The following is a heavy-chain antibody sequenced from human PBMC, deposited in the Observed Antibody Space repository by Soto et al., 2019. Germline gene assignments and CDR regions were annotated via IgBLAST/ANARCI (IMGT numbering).Heavy chain of an antibody. D-gene: IGHD2-15*01. CDR3: ARDRPYDATGLDY. CDR1: GFIFSYYY. Sequence: GGSLRLSCAASGFIFSYYYMTWVRQAPGKGLEWVAYISVSGATIYYADSVEGRFTVSRDNAKNSVFLQMTSLRADDTAVYYCARDRPYDATGLDYWGQGTVVTVSS. J-gene: IGHJ4*02. CDR2: ISVSGATI. V-gene: IGHV3-11*01.